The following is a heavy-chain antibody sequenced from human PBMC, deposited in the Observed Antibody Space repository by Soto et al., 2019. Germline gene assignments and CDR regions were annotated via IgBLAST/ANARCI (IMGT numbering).Heavy chain of an antibody. J-gene: IGHJ6*03. CDR2: IIPILGIA. Sequence: GASVKVSCKASGGTFSSYTISWVRQAPGQGLEWMGRIIPILGIANYAQKFQGRVTITADKSTSTAYMELSSLRAEDTAVYYCARDLSWGSNWYYYMDVWGKGTTVTVSS. D-gene: IGHD7-27*01. CDR3: ARDLSWGSNWYYYMDV. CDR1: GGTFSSYT. V-gene: IGHV1-69*04.